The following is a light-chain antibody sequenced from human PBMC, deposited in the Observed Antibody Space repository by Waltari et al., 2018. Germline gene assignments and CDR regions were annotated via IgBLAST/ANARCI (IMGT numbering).Light chain of an antibody. J-gene: IGKJ4*01. V-gene: IGKV1-5*03. CDR1: QSIGSS. CDR3: QQCNSYLLT. CDR2: EAS. Sequence: DIQMTQSPSTLSASVGDRVTITCRASQSIGSSLAWYQQKQGKAPTVVISEASSLESGVPSRFSGSGSGTEFTLTISSLQPDDCATYYCQQCNSYLLTFGGGTKVEIK.